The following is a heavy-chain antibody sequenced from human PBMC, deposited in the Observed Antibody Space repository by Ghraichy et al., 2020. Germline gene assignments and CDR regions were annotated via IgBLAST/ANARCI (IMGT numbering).Heavy chain of an antibody. D-gene: IGHD1-7*01. CDR1: GFTFSSYA. J-gene: IGHJ4*02. Sequence: GGSLRLSCAASGFTFSSYAMSWVRQAPGKGLEWVSLISGGGGSTYYADSVKGRFAISRDNSKNTLFLQMNSLRAEDTAIYYCANHFTKWNSVVGMGYWGQGTLVTVSS. CDR2: ISGGGGST. V-gene: IGHV3-23*01. CDR3: ANHFTKWNSVVGMGY.